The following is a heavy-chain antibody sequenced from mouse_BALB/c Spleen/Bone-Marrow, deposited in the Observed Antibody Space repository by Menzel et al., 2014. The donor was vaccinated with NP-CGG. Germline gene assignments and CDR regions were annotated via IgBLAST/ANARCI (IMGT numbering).Heavy chain of an antibody. D-gene: IGHD1-1*01. CDR3: TRNYVSHYFDY. CDR1: GFNIKDTF. V-gene: IGHV14-3*02. Sequence: VQLKQSGAELVKPGASVKLSCAASGFNIKDTFIHWVKQRPEQGLEWIGSIDPANDNSKFDPKFQGKATLTADTSSXTAYLQLSSLTSEDTAVYFCTRNYVSHYFDYWGQGTTLTVSS. CDR2: IDPANDNS. J-gene: IGHJ2*01.